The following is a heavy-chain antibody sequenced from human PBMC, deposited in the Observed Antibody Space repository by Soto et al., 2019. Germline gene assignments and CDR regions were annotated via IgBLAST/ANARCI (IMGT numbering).Heavy chain of an antibody. Sequence: QVQLQESGPGLVKPSQTLSLTCTVSGGSISSGGYYWSWIRQHPGKGLEWIGYIYYSGSTYYNPXLQXXXTISVDTAKNXXSXKXTAVTAADTAVYYCARDRSQRVDTAMPDYYYYGMDVWGQGTTVTVSS. CDR3: ARDRSQRVDTAMPDYYYYGMDV. CDR1: GGSISSGGYY. J-gene: IGHJ6*02. CDR2: IYYSGST. D-gene: IGHD5-18*01. V-gene: IGHV4-31*01.